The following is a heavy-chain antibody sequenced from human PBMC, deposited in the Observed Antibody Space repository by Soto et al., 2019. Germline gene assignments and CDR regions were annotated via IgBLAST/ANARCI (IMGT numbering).Heavy chain of an antibody. CDR1: GYTFTSYD. J-gene: IGHJ4*02. CDR2: MNPNSGNT. V-gene: IGHV1-8*01. CDR3: ARGGYYYDSSAYYRPFDY. Sequence: QVQLVQSGAEVKKPGASVKVSCKASGYTFTSYDINWVRQATGQGLEWMGWMNPNSGNTGYAQKFQGRVTMTRSTSTNTAYMELSSLRSEDTAVYYCARGGYYYDSSAYYRPFDYWGQGTLVTVSS. D-gene: IGHD3-22*01.